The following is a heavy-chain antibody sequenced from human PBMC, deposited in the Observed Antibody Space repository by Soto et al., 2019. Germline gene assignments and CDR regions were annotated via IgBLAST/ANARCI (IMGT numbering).Heavy chain of an antibody. J-gene: IGHJ5*02. V-gene: IGHV1-69*01. CDR1: GGTFSSET. D-gene: IGHD2-2*02. Sequence: QVQLVQSGAEVKKPGSSVKVSCKASGGTFSSETITWVRQAPGRGLEWMGGIIPITDTANYAQNFQGRVTITADESTSTVYMELSSLRSEDTAVYYCATLVPAPIKLFPRLGWFDPWGQGTLVTVSS. CDR2: IIPITDTA. CDR3: ATLVPAPIKLFPRLGWFDP.